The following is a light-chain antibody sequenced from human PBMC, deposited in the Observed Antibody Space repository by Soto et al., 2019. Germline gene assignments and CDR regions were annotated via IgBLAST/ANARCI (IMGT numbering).Light chain of an antibody. CDR2: DAS. CDR1: QSIRSW. J-gene: IGKJ1*01. Sequence: DLQMTQSPSTLSASVGDRVTITCRASQSIRSWLAWYQQKPGKAPKLLIYDASSLDRGVPSRFSGRRSGTEFTLTISSLQPDDFATYYCQQYNNYWTFGQGTKVEIK. CDR3: QQYNNYWT. V-gene: IGKV1-5*01.